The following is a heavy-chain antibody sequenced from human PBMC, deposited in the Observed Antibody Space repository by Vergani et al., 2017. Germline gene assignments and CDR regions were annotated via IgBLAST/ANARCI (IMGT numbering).Heavy chain of an antibody. CDR3: TRTHKSRRDYGDAFDI. CDR1: GYILTELS. CDR2: FDPEDGRT. J-gene: IGHJ3*02. V-gene: IGHV1-24*01. Sequence: QVQLVQSGAEVKKPGASVMVSCKVSGYILTELSMHWVLQAPGKGLEWMGGFDPEDGRTISAQKSQGRVTMIEDTSTDTAYMELSSLRSEDTAVYYCTRTHKSRRDYGDAFDIWGQGTMVTVSS. D-gene: IGHD4-17*01.